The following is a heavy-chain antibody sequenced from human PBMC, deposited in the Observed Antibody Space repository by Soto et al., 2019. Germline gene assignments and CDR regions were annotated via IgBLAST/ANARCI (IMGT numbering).Heavy chain of an antibody. Sequence: EVQLVESGGGLVQPGGSLRLSCVASGFTFSDSWMHWVRQAPVKGLMWVSRISFDGSATTSADSVRGRFIISRDNAKNTLFLQMNHLRADDTAMYYCVRDRRLRGHPVAIWGQGTFVTFSS. CDR3: VRDRRLRGHPVAI. D-gene: IGHD2-21*02. J-gene: IGHJ3*02. V-gene: IGHV3-74*03. CDR2: ISFDGSAT. CDR1: GFTFSDSW.